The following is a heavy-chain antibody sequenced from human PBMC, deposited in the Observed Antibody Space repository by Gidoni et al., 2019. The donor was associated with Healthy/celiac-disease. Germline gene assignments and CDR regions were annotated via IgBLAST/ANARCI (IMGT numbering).Heavy chain of an antibody. D-gene: IGHD3-3*02. CDR3: ARVYYHQLGNWFDP. CDR2: RNAGNGNT. J-gene: IGHJ5*02. Sequence: QVQLVQSGAEVKKPGASVKVSCKASGYTFTSYAMHWVRQAPGQRLEWMGWRNAGNGNTKYSQKCQGRVTITRDTSASTAYMELSSLRSEDTAVYYCARVYYHQLGNWFDPWGQGTLVTVSS. V-gene: IGHV1-3*01. CDR1: GYTFTSYA.